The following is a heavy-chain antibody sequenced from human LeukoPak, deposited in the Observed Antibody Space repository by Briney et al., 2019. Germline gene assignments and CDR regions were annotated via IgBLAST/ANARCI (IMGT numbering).Heavy chain of an antibody. D-gene: IGHD3-22*01. J-gene: IGHJ4*02. CDR2: IIPILGIA. CDR3: AREVDYYDSSGYFDY. Sequence: ASVKVSCKASGGTFSSYAISWVRQAPGQGLEWMGRIIPILGIANYAQKFQGRVTITADKSTSTAYMELNSLRSEDTAVYYCAREVDYYDSSGYFDYWGQGTLVTVSS. CDR1: GGTFSSYA. V-gene: IGHV1-69*04.